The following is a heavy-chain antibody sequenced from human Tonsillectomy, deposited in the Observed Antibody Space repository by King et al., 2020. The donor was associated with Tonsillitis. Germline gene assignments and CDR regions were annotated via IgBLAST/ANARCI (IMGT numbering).Heavy chain of an antibody. D-gene: IGHD1-14*01. V-gene: IGHV4-34*01. CDR1: GGPFSNSY. CDR3: ARGGTRNAFHRSVAFDI. CDR2: INHSGST. Sequence: VQLQQWGAGLLKPSETLSLTCAVYGGPFSNSYWSWIRQPPGKGLEWIGEINHSGSTNYNPSLKSRVTVSADMSKTQFSLTLNSVTAADTAVYYCARGGTRNAFHRSVAFDIWGQGTMVTVSS. J-gene: IGHJ3*02.